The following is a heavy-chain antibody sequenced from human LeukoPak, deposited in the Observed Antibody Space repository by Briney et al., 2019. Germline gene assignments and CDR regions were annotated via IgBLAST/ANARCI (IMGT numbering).Heavy chain of an antibody. D-gene: IGHD6-19*01. V-gene: IGHV4-4*07. CDR1: GGSISNYY. J-gene: IGHJ4*02. CDR3: ARGRAVAEY. Sequence: SETLSLTCTVSGGSISNYYWSWIRQPAGKGLEWIGRINTSGSTNYNPSLKTRVTMSADTSKNQFSLQLSSVTATDTAVYYCARGRAVAEYWGQGTLVTVSS. CDR2: INTSGST.